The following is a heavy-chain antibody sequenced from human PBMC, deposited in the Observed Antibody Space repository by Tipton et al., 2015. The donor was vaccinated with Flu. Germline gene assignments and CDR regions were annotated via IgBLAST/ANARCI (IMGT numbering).Heavy chain of an antibody. V-gene: IGHV1-69*01. CDR3: ARDKVDFWSGYLVY. J-gene: IGHJ4*02. D-gene: IGHD3-3*01. Sequence: QLVQSGAEVKKPGSSVQVSCTASGDTLTKFAITWVRQAPGQGLEWVGGIIPVLGTVTYAQRLQGRVTLTADESATTAYMELRSLRSEDTAVYYCARDKVDFWSGYLVYWGQGTLIIVSS. CDR1: GDTLTKFA. CDR2: IIPVLGTV.